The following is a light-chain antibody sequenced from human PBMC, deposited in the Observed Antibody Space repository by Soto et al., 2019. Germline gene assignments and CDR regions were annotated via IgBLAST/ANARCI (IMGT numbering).Light chain of an antibody. J-gene: IGKJ1*01. CDR2: GAS. CDR1: QRISSSF. CDR3: QQYSTSHRA. Sequence: EIVSTQSPGTLSLSPGERATLSCRASQRISSSFLAWYQQIPGQAPRLLIYGASSRATGIPDRFSGSGSGTDITLTISRLEPEDFALYYCQQYSTSHRAFGPGTKVDIK. V-gene: IGKV3-20*01.